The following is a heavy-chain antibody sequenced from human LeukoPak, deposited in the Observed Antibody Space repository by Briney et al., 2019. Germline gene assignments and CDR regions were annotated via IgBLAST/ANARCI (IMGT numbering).Heavy chain of an antibody. V-gene: IGHV3-20*04. Sequence: GGSLRLSCAASGITFDDHGMSWVRHVPGKGLEWVSGINWNGGSTGYADPVKGRFTISRDNAKNSLYLQMNSLRAEDTALYYCAAGDRNGWYFDYWGQGTLVTVSS. J-gene: IGHJ4*02. CDR1: GITFDDHG. D-gene: IGHD6-19*01. CDR2: INWNGGST. CDR3: AAGDRNGWYFDY.